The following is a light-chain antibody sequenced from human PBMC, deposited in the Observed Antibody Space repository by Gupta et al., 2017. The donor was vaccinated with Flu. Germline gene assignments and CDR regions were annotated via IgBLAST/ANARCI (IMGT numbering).Light chain of an antibody. CDR2: KAS. V-gene: IGKV1-5*03. Sequence: ITCRASQRVGSWLARYQQKPGNAPSLLISKASTIEHGVPSRFSGSGSGTEFTLTISSLQPDDLSTYYCQQYDSYSRTFGQRTKVENK. CDR1: QRVGSW. J-gene: IGKJ1*01. CDR3: QQYDSYSRT.